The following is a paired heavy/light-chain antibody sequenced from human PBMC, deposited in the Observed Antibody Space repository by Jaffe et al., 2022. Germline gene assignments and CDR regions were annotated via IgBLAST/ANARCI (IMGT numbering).Heavy chain of an antibody. V-gene: IGHV4-4*01. Sequence: QVQLQESGPGLVKPSGTLSLTCAVSGGSISTTNWWSWIRQPPGKGLEWIAEIYLSGGTYYNPSLKSRVTISVDESQNQFSLKLTSVTAADTAVYWCATRAADGSGKSYWGQGTLVTVSS. J-gene: IGHJ4*02. D-gene: IGHD3-10*01. CDR2: IYLSGGT. CDR3: ATRAADGSGKSY. CDR1: GGSISTTNW.
Light chain of an antibody. CDR1: QSLLHSDGYNY. V-gene: IGKV2-28*01. J-gene: IGKJ1*01. Sequence: DIVMTQSPLSLPVTPGEPASISCRSSQSLLHSDGYNYLDWYLQKPGQSPQLLIYLGSNRASGVPDRFSGSGSGTDFTLKISRVEAEDVGVYYCMQAVQTPRTFGQGTKVEIK. CDR2: LGS. CDR3: MQAVQTPRT.